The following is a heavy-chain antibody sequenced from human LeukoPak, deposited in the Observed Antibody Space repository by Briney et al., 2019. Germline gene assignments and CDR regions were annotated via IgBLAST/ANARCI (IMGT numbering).Heavy chain of an antibody. CDR3: ARGKGARHGEYSYALYRSKYNWFDP. Sequence: GGSLRLSCAASGFTFSSYSMNWVRQAPGKGLEWVSYISSSSSTIYYADSVKGRFTISRDNAKNSLYLQMNSLRAEDTAVYYCARGKGARHGEYSYALYRSKYNWFDPWGQGTLVTVSS. CDR2: ISSSSSTI. J-gene: IGHJ5*02. D-gene: IGHD5-18*01. V-gene: IGHV3-48*01. CDR1: GFTFSSYS.